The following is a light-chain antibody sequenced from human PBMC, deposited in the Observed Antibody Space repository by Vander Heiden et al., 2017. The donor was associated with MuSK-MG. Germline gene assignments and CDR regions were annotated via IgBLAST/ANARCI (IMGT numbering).Light chain of an antibody. CDR2: WAS. V-gene: IGKV4-1*01. Sequence: DIVMTQSPDSLAVSLGERATINCKSSQSVLYSSNNKNYLAWYQQKPGQPPKLLIYWASTRESGVPDRFSGSGSGTDFTLTISSLQAEDVAVYYCQQYDSTARAFGGGTKVEIK. J-gene: IGKJ4*01. CDR1: QSVLYSSNNKNY. CDR3: QQYDSTARA.